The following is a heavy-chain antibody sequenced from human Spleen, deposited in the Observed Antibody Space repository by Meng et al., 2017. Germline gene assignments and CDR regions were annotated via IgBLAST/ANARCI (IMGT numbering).Heavy chain of an antibody. CDR1: GYTFTTGYY. CDR2: INTNTGNP. Sequence: ASVKVSCKASGYTFTTGYYIHWVRQAPGQGLEWMGRINTNTGNPTYAQGFTGRFVFSLDTSVSTAYLEIYSLKAEDTAVYYCARGYSSGRYDEVLDFWGQGTLVTVSS. J-gene: IGHJ4*02. D-gene: IGHD6-19*01. V-gene: IGHV7-4-1*01. CDR3: ARGYSSGRYDEVLDF.